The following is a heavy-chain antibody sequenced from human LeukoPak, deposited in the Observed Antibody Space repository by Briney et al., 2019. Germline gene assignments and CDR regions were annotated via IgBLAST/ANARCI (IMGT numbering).Heavy chain of an antibody. V-gene: IGHV1-46*01. Sequence: ASVKVSCKASGYTFTSYYMHWVRQAPGQGLEWMGIINPSGGSTSYAQKFQGRATMTRDMSTSTVYMELSSLRSEDTAVYYCAREGPRGYSYERIYYFDYWGQGTLVTVSS. CDR1: GYTFTSYY. CDR3: AREGPRGYSYERIYYFDY. D-gene: IGHD5-18*01. CDR2: INPSGGST. J-gene: IGHJ4*02.